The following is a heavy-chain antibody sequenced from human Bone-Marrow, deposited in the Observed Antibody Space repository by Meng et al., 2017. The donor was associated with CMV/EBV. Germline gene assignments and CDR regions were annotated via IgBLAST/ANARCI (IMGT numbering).Heavy chain of an antibody. Sequence: GESLKISCAASGFTFSNAWMSWVRQAPGKGLERVGRIKSKTDGGTTDYAAPVKGRFTISRDDSKNTLYLQMNSLKTEDTAVYYCARARFGGSLPDYWGQGTLVTVSS. J-gene: IGHJ4*02. CDR2: IKSKTDGGTT. V-gene: IGHV3-15*01. D-gene: IGHD3-10*01. CDR3: ARARFGGSLPDY. CDR1: GFTFSNAW.